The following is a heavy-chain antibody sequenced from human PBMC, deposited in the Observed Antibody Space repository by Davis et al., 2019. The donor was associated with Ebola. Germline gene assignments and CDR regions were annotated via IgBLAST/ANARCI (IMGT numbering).Heavy chain of an antibody. CDR3: ARLGSYGQYHYFDS. V-gene: IGHV4-34*01. J-gene: IGHJ4*02. CDR2: INHSGST. D-gene: IGHD3-10*01. Sequence: SETLSLTCAVYGGSFSGYYWNWIRQPPGKGLEWIGEINHSGSTNYNPSLKSRVTISVDASKNQFSLSLSSVTAADTAVYYCARLGSYGQYHYFDSWGQGTLVTVSS. CDR1: GGSFSGYY.